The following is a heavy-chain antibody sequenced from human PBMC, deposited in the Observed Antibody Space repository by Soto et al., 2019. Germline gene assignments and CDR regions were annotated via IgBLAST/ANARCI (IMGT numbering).Heavy chain of an antibody. CDR1: GYTFTSYA. Sequence: ASVKVSCKASGYTFTSYAMHWVRQAPGQRLEWMGWINAGNGNTKYSQKFQGRVTITRDTSASTAYMELSSLRSEDTAVYYCARVPKDYYDSSGYENNWFDPFWSGNPGHRLL. V-gene: IGHV1-3*01. J-gene: IGHJ5*02. D-gene: IGHD3-22*01. CDR2: INAGNGNT. CDR3: ARVPKDYYDSSGYENNWFDP.